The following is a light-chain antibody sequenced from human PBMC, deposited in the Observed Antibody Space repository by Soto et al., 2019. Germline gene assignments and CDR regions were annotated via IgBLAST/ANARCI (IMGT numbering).Light chain of an antibody. CDR1: QSINTY. V-gene: IGKV3-11*01. CDR3: QQRSNWPLT. J-gene: IGKJ4*01. CDR2: DAS. Sequence: EVVLTQSPATLSSSPGESVTLSCRASQSINTYLAWYQHKPGQAPRLLIYDASYRAAGIPSRFSGSGSGTDFTLTISSLEPADFAIYHCQQRSNWPLTFGGGTKVEI.